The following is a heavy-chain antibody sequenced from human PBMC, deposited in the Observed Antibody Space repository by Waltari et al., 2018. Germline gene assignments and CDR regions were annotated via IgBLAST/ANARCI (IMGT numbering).Heavy chain of an antibody. V-gene: IGHV3-7*01. CDR3: ARDPARRADY. CDR2: IKPDGSQT. CDR1: GFTLSNYW. Sequence: EVQLVESGGGLVQPGGCLRLSCVASGFTLSNYWMHWVRQAPGKGLEWVAHIKPDGSQTDYVDSVKGRFAISRDNARNSLYLQMNSLRADDTAIYYCARDPARRADYWGQGTLVTVSS. J-gene: IGHJ4*02.